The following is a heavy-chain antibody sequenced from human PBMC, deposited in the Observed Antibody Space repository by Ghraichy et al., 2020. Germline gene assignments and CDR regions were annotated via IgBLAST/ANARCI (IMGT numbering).Heavy chain of an antibody. D-gene: IGHD3-9*01. J-gene: IGHJ5*02. V-gene: IGHV1-8*01. CDR1: GYTFTSYD. Sequence: ASVKVSCKASGYTFTSYDINWVRHATGQGLEWMGWMNPNSGNTGYAQKFQGRVTMTRNTSISTAYMELSSLRSEDTAVYYCARRADLRYFDWLSYNWFDPWGQGTLVTVSS. CDR3: ARRADLRYFDWLSYNWFDP. CDR2: MNPNSGNT.